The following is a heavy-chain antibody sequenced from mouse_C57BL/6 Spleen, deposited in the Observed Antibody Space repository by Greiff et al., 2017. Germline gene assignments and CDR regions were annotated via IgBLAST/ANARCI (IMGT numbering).Heavy chain of an antibody. J-gene: IGHJ2*01. V-gene: IGHV1-7*01. CDR1: GYTFTSYW. Sequence: QVQLQQSGAELAKPGASVTLSCKASGYTFTSYWMHWVKQRPGQGLDWIGYINPSSGYTKYNQTFKDKATLTVDQSSSTAYMQLSSLPYEDSAIYYCARLEDGYCGGYGGQGTTLQVSS. CDR2: INPSSGYT. CDR3: ARLEDGYCGGY. D-gene: IGHD2-3*01.